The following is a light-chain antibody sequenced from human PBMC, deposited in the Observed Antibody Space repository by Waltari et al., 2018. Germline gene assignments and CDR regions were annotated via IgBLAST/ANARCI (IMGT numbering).Light chain of an antibody. J-gene: IGKJ4*01. V-gene: IGKV2-30*02. CDR1: RGLVHSDVNTY. CDR3: MQGTHWPPSLA. CDR2: KVS. Sequence: DVVLTQSPLYLRVTIGQPASFSRRSSRGLVHSDVNTYLNWFQQRPGQSPRRLIYKVSNRDSGVPDRFSGSGSGSDFTLRISRVEAEDVAIYYCMQGTHWPPSLAFGGGTKLDI.